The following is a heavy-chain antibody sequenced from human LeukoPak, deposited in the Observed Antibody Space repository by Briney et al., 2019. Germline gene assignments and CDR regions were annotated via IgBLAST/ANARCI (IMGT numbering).Heavy chain of an antibody. D-gene: IGHD5-24*01. CDR1: GGSISSNY. V-gene: IGHV4-59*08. J-gene: IGHJ4*02. CDR3: ASQMATIPPLDY. CDR2: IYYSGST. Sequence: PETLSLTCTVSGGSISSNYWSWIRQPPGKGLEWIGYIYYSGSTNYNPSLKSRVTISVDTSKNQFSLKLSSVTAADTAVYYCASQMATIPPLDYWGQGTPVTVSS.